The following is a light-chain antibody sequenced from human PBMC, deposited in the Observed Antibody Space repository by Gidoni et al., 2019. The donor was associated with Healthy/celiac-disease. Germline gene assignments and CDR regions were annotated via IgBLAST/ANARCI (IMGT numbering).Light chain of an antibody. CDR3: QQYGNSPLT. CDR2: GAS. CDR1: QNVSSNY. Sequence: LALTQSPGTLSLSPGETATRSSRASQNVSSNYLAWYQQKPGQAPKLLIYGASSRATGIPDRFSGSGSGTDFTLTISRLEPEDFAVYYCQQYGNSPLTFGGGTKVEIK. V-gene: IGKV3-20*01. J-gene: IGKJ4*02.